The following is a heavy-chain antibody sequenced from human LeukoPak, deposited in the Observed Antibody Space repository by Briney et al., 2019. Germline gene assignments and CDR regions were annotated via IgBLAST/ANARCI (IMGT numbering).Heavy chain of an antibody. CDR2: INPNDGDT. V-gene: IGHV1-2*02. J-gene: IGHJ4*02. CDR3: ARANFLYCSSTACLSDY. D-gene: IGHD2-2*01. CDR1: GYTFTDYY. Sequence: ASVKVSCKASGYTFTDYYMHWVRQAPGQGFEWMGWINPNDGDTNYAQKFQGRVTMTRDTSISTAHMEVSRLRSDDTAVYYCARANFLYCSSTACLSDYCGQGRLVTASS.